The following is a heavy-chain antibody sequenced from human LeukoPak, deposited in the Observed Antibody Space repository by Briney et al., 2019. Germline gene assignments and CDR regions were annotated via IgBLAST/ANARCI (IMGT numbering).Heavy chain of an antibody. D-gene: IGHD3-10*01. Sequence: SETLSLTCTVSGGSISSYYWSWIRQPPGKGLEWIGYIYYSGSTNYNPSLKSRVTISVDTSKNQFSLKLSSVTAADTAVYYCAAPGSGYLNWFDPWGQGTLVTVSS. CDR3: AAPGSGYLNWFDP. J-gene: IGHJ5*02. CDR2: IYYSGST. V-gene: IGHV4-59*12. CDR1: GGSISSYY.